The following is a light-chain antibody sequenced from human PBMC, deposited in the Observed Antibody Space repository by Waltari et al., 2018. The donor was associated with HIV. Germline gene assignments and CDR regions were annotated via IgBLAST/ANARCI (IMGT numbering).Light chain of an antibody. J-gene: IGLJ3*02. CDR3: ATWDDSLNAWV. Sequence: QSVLNQSPSASGTPGQRVIISCSGSSSNIGSNTVTWYQQFPGTAPKLLIYSYGQRPSWVPERFSGSKSATSASLAISGLLSEDEADYYCATWDDSLNAWVFGGGTKLTVL. CDR1: SSNIGSNT. CDR2: SYG. V-gene: IGLV1-44*01.